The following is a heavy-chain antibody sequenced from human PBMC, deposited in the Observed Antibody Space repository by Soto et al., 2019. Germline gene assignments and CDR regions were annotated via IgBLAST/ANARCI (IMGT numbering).Heavy chain of an antibody. V-gene: IGHV1-8*01. CDR1: GYTFTSYD. Sequence: ASLKVSCKASGYTFTSYDINWVRQATGQGLEWMGWMNPNSGNTGYPHKFQGRVTMSSNTSISTAYMELRSLRSDDTALYYCARAILVVGIGISSYYTDVWGKGATVTVSS. D-gene: IGHD2-15*01. CDR2: MNPNSGNT. J-gene: IGHJ6*03. CDR3: ARAILVVGIGISSYYTDV.